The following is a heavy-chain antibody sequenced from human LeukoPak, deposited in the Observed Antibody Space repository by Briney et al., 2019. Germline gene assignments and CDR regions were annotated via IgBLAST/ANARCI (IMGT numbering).Heavy chain of an antibody. D-gene: IGHD6-13*01. CDR2: IKQDGSEK. CDR1: GFTFSSYW. J-gene: IGHJ6*03. V-gene: IGHV3-7*01. CDR3: ARVASIAAAGTLWYYYYYYMDV. Sequence: GGSLRLSCAASGFTFSSYWMSWVRQAPGKGLEWVANIKQDGSEKYYVDSVKGRFTISRDNAKNSLYLQMNSLRAEDTAVYYCARVASIAAAGTLWYYYYYYMDVWDKGTTVTVSS.